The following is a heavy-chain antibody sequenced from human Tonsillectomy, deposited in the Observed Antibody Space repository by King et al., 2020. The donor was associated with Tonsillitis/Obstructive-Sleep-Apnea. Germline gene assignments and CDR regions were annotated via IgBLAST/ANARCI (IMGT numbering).Heavy chain of an antibody. J-gene: IGHJ3*02. V-gene: IGHV3-48*02. CDR1: GFTFSSSN. D-gene: IGHD2-15*01. Sequence: VQLVESGGGLVQPGGSLRLSCSASGFTFSSSNMNWGRQAPGKGLDLVSYISISSSTIYFADSVKGRFTISRDNAKNSLCLQMNSLRDEDTAVYYCARSSIVSGAFDIWGQGTMVTVSS. CDR3: ARSSIVSGAFDI. CDR2: ISISSSTI.